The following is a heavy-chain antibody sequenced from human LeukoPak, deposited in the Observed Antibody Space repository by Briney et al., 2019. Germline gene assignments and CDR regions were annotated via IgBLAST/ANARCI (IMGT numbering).Heavy chain of an antibody. CDR2: ISYDGGTK. CDR3: ATLQEN. CDR1: GFTFSNYG. V-gene: IGHV3-30*19. J-gene: IGHJ4*02. Sequence: GGSLRLSCAASGFTFSNYGMHWVRQAPGKGLEWVAVISYDGGTKYYADSVKGRFIISRDNSKNTLYLQMNSLRVEDTAVYYCATLQENWGQGTLVSVSS.